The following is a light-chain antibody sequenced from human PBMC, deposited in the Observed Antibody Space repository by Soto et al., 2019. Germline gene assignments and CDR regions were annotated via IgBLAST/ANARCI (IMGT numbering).Light chain of an antibody. CDR1: QSVSSD. Sequence: EIVLTQSPATLSLSPGERATFSCRASQSVSSDLVWYQQKPGQAPRLLIYDESNRATGSPARFSGRGSGTDSTLTISSLEPEDVAVYECQQRSNWPPLTFGGGTKVEIK. CDR2: DES. J-gene: IGKJ4*01. CDR3: QQRSNWPPLT. V-gene: IGKV3-11*01.